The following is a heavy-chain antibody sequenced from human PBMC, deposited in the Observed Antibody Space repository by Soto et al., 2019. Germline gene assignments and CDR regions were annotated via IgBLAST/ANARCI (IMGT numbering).Heavy chain of an antibody. Sequence: QVQLVESGGGVVQPGRSLRLSCAASGFTFSSYAMHWVRQAPGKGLEWVAVISYDGSNKYYADSVKGRFTISRDNSKNTLYLQMNSLRAEDTAVCYCARGSRVTVVTLVDYWGQGTLVTVSS. CDR2: ISYDGSNK. J-gene: IGHJ4*02. V-gene: IGHV3-30-3*01. CDR1: GFTFSSYA. CDR3: ARGSRVTVVTLVDY. D-gene: IGHD2-21*02.